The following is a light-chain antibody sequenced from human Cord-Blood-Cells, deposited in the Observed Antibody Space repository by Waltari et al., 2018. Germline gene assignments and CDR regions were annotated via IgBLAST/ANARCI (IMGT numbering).Light chain of an antibody. V-gene: IGLV1-47*01. Sequence: QSVLTQPPSASGTPGQRVTISCSGSSSNIGRNYVYWYQQLPGTAPKLLIYRNNQRPSWVPDRFSGSKAGTSASLAISGLRSEDEADYYCAAWDDSLSGPVFGGGTKLTVL. J-gene: IGLJ3*02. CDR2: RNN. CDR1: SSNIGRNY. CDR3: AAWDDSLSGPV.